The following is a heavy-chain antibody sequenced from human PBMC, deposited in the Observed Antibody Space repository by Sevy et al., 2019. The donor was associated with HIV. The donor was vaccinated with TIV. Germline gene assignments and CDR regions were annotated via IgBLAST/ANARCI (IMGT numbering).Heavy chain of an antibody. J-gene: IGHJ3*02. CDR2: IISSSNYI. Sequence: GGSLRLSCIASGFTFTRFSMNWVRQAPGKGLEWVSSIISSSNYIYYADSMKGRFTTARDNAKNSLYLQMNSLRAVDTAVDYCAGERRGMVKGADDSFHIWGQGTMVTVSS. CDR3: AGERRGMVKGADDSFHI. CDR1: GFTFTRFS. V-gene: IGHV3-21*01. D-gene: IGHD3-10*01.